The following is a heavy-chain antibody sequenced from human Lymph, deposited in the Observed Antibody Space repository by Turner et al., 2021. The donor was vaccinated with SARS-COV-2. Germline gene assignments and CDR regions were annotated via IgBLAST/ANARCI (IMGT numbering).Heavy chain of an antibody. D-gene: IGHD3-10*01. Sequence: QVEQVQSGGGVVQPGRSLRLSCASSGFTFSTYAIQGVRQAAGKGLEWVAVISLDGSNKYYADSVKCRFTISRDNSKNTLYLQMNSLRAEDTAVYYCARYGSGGYFYYGLDVWGQGTTVTVSS. CDR3: ARYGSGGYFYYGLDV. CDR2: ISLDGSNK. V-gene: IGHV3-30*04. J-gene: IGHJ6*02. CDR1: GFTFSTYA.